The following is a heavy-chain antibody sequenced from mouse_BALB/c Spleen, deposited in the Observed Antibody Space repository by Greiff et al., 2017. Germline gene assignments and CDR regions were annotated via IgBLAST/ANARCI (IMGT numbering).Heavy chain of an antibody. V-gene: IGHV10S3*01. CDR3: VRYYYGSSFAY. D-gene: IGHD1-1*01. CDR1: GFTFNTNA. Sequence: EAGGGLVQPKGSLKLSCAASGFTFNTNAMNWVRQAPGKGLEWVARIRSKSNNYATYYADSVKDRFTISRDDSQSMLYLQMNNLKTEDTAMYYCVRYYYGSSFAYWGQGTLVTVSA. CDR2: IRSKSNNYAT. J-gene: IGHJ3*01.